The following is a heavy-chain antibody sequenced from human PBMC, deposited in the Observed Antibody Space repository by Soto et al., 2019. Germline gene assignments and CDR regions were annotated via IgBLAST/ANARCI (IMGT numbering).Heavy chain of an antibody. CDR3: ARAPDTAMVSYYYYYGMDV. CDR1: GFTFSSYS. V-gene: IGHV3-21*01. Sequence: EVQLVESGGGLVKPGGSLRLSCAASGFTFSSYSMNWVRQAPGKGLEWVSSISSSSSYIYYADSVKGRFTISRDNAKNSLYLQMNSLRDEDTAVYYCARAPDTAMVSYYYYYGMDVRVQGTTVTVSS. J-gene: IGHJ6*02. D-gene: IGHD5-18*01. CDR2: ISSSSSYI.